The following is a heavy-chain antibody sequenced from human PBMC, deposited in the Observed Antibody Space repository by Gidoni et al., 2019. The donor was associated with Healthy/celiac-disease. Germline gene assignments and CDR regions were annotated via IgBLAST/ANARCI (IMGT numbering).Heavy chain of an antibody. D-gene: IGHD1-26*01. CDR2: ISGSGGST. CDR1: GFTFSSYA. CDR3: AKEELFGGLVGGSYYFDY. V-gene: IGHV3-23*01. J-gene: IGHJ4*02. Sequence: EVQLLESGGGLVQPGGSLRLSCAASGFTFSSYALSWVRQAPGKGLEWVSAISGSGGSTYYADSVKGRFTISRDNSKNTLYLQMNSLRAEDTAVYYCAKEELFGGLVGGSYYFDYWGQGTLVTVSS.